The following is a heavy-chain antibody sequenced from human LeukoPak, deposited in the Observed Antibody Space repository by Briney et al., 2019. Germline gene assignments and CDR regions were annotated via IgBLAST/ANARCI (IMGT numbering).Heavy chain of an antibody. CDR1: GVSFSGYY. CDR2: INHSGST. CDR3: ARGSTEYSSGWGWVARTSFDY. J-gene: IGHJ4*02. V-gene: IGHV4-34*01. D-gene: IGHD6-19*01. Sequence: SETLSLTCAVYGVSFSGYYWSWIRQPPGKGLEWIGEINHSGSTNYNPSLKSRVTISVDTSKNQFSLKLSSVTAADTAVYYCARGSTEYSSGWGWVARTSFDYWGQGTLVTVSS.